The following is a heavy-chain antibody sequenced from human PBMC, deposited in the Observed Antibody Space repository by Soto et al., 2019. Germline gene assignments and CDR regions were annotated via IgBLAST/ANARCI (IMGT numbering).Heavy chain of an antibody. Sequence: SETLSLTCAVSGGSISSGGYSWSWIRQPPGKGLEWIGYIYHSGSTYYNPSLKSRVTISVDRSKNQFSLKLSSVTAEDTAVYYCAKDRNINYGDYDYWGQGTLVTVSS. V-gene: IGHV4-30-2*01. CDR1: GGSISSGGYS. CDR2: IYHSGST. J-gene: IGHJ4*02. CDR3: AKDRNINYGDYDY. D-gene: IGHD4-17*01.